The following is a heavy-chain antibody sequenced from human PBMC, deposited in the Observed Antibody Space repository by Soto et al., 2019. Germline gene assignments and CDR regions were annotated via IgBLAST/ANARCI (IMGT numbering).Heavy chain of an antibody. CDR3: ARGGYSYGLGYYYYYYGMDV. CDR1: GGSISSYY. J-gene: IGHJ6*02. CDR2: IYYSGST. D-gene: IGHD5-18*01. V-gene: IGHV4-59*01. Sequence: PSETLSLTCTVSGGSISSYYWSWIQQPPGKGLEWIGYIYYSGSTNYNPSLKSRVTISVDTSKNQFSLKLSSVTAADTAVYYCARGGYSYGLGYYYYYYGMDVWGQGTTVTVSS.